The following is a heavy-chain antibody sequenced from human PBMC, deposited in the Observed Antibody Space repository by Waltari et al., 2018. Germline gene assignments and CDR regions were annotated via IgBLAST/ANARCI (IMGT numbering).Heavy chain of an antibody. D-gene: IGHD2-2*01. V-gene: IGHV1-2*02. Sequence: QVQLVQSGAEVRKPGASMTVSCRASGYTFTDYYIHWVRQAPGQGLEWMGCIRPSSGGTDSAQKFQGRVTMTRETSISTAYMELSGLTSDDTAMYFCARDEVEPRGINPELNWFDPWGQGTLVTVSS. CDR3: ARDEVEPRGINPELNWFDP. CDR2: IRPSSGGT. J-gene: IGHJ5*02. CDR1: GYTFTDYY.